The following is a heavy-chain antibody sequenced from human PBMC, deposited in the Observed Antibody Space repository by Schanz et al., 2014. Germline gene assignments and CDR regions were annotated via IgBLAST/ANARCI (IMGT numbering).Heavy chain of an antibody. J-gene: IGHJ4*02. CDR1: GYTFTNFY. V-gene: IGHV1-46*03. Sequence: QVQLVQSGPEVEKPGASVKVSCKASGYTFTNFYILWVRQAPGQGLEWMGMINPSGGSTTYAQKFQGRVTMTRDTSTSTVYMELSSLRSEDTAVYYCARDGVDAAAGGNYWGQGTLVTVSS. D-gene: IGHD6-13*01. CDR3: ARDGVDAAAGGNY. CDR2: INPSGGST.